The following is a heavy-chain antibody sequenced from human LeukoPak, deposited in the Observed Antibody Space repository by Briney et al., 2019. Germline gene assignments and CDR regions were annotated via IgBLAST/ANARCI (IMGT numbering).Heavy chain of an antibody. Sequence: GGSLRLSCVASGFTFSDYYMSWIRQAPGKGLEWISYITNSGSTTFYADSVKGRFTISRDNAKNSLYLQMNSLGPEDTAVYYCARDPYSGNYGNYYYYYMDVWGKGTTVTISS. CDR1: GFTFSDYY. CDR2: ITNSGSTT. CDR3: ARDPYSGNYGNYYYYYMDV. V-gene: IGHV3-11*04. J-gene: IGHJ6*03. D-gene: IGHD1-26*01.